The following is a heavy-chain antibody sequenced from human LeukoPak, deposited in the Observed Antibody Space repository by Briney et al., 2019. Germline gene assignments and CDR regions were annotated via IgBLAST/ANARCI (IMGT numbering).Heavy chain of an antibody. J-gene: IGHJ4*02. V-gene: IGHV3-7*01. CDR2: IKQDGSEK. CDR3: ARDSSSSWYQNLYFDY. Sequence: HPGGSLRLSCAASGFTFSSNWMSWVRQAPGKGLEWVANIKQDGSEKYYVDSVKGRFTISRDNAKNSLYLQMNSLRAEDTAVYYCARDSSSSWYQNLYFDYWGQGTLVTVSS. D-gene: IGHD6-13*01. CDR1: GFTFSSNW.